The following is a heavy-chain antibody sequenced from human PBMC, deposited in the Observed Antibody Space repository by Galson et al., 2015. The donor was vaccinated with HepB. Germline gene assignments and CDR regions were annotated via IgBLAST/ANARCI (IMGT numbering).Heavy chain of an antibody. J-gene: IGHJ4*02. CDR3: ARVPRRYGSGPAAPPVDY. CDR1: GFTFSSYG. CDR2: IWYDGSNK. D-gene: IGHD3-10*01. V-gene: IGHV3-33*01. Sequence: SLRLSCAASGFTFSSYGMHWVRQAPGKGLEWVAVIWYDGSNKYYADSVKGRFTISRDNSKNTLYLQMNSLRAEDTAVYYCARVPRRYGSGPAAPPVDYWGQGTLVTVSS.